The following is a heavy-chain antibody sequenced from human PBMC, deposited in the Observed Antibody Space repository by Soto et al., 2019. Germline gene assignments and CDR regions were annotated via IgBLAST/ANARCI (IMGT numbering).Heavy chain of an antibody. J-gene: IGHJ3*02. CDR3: ARHADSGTPPYAFDI. D-gene: IGHD1-26*01. Sequence: QLQLQESGPGLVKPSETLSLTCTVSGGSISSGNYYWGWIRQPPGKGLEWIGSIYYGRSTYYNPSLKSRVTIFVDTSKNQFSLKLSSVTAADTAVYFCARHADSGTPPYAFDIWGQGTMVPVSS. V-gene: IGHV4-39*01. CDR2: IYYGRST. CDR1: GGSISSGNYY.